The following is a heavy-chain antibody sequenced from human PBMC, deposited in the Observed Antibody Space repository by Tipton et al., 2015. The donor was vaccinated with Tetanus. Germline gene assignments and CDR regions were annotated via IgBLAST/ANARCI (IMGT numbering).Heavy chain of an antibody. D-gene: IGHD1-26*01. Sequence: QLVQSGAEAKKPGESLKISCKGSGYSFTSYWIGWVRQMPGKGLEWMGIIYPGDSDTRYSPSFQGQVTISADKSISTAYLQWSSLKASDTAMYYCARHAGATVYYYYMDVWGKGTTVTVSS. CDR1: GYSFTSYW. J-gene: IGHJ6*03. CDR3: ARHAGATVYYYYMDV. V-gene: IGHV5-51*01. CDR2: IYPGDSDT.